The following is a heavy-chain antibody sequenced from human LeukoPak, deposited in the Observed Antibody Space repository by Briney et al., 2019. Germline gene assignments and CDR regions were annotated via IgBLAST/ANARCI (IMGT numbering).Heavy chain of an antibody. D-gene: IGHD3-10*01. CDR2: TYSGGSA. J-gene: IGHJ4*02. CDR1: GFTVSNSF. V-gene: IGHV3-53*01. CDR3: TRVYGSGSYYSHC. Sequence: GGSLRLSCAASGFTVSNSFMSWVRQAPGKGLEWVSVTYSGGSAYYADSVKGRFTISRDNSKDTLYLQMNSLRAEDTAVYYCTRVYGSGSYYSHCWGQGTLVTVSS.